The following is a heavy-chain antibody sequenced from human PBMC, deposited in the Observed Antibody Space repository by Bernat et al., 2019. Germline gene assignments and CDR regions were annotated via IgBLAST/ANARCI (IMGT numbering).Heavy chain of an antibody. J-gene: IGHJ4*02. CDR1: GFTFSDYY. CDR2: ISSSSSYT. V-gene: IGHV3-11*05. Sequence: QVQLVESGGGLVKPGGSLRLSCAASGFTFSDYYMSWIRQAPGKGLEWVSYISSSSSYTNYADSVKGRFTISRDNAKNSLYLQTNSLRAEDTAVYYCARDLVPWIQLWSSISLWGQGTLVTVSS. D-gene: IGHD5-18*01. CDR3: ARDLVPWIQLWSSISL.